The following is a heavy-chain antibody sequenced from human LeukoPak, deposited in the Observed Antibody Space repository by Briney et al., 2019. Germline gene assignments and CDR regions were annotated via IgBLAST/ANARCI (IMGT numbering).Heavy chain of an antibody. D-gene: IGHD3-22*01. Sequence: GGSLRLSCAASGFTFSSYAMSWVRQAPGKGLEWVSAISGSGGSTYYADSVKGRFTISRDNSKNTLYLQMNSLRAEDTAVYYCASLDLYYYDSSGYSGFGYWGQGTLVTVSS. V-gene: IGHV3-23*01. CDR2: ISGSGGST. J-gene: IGHJ4*02. CDR3: ASLDLYYYDSSGYSGFGY. CDR1: GFTFSSYA.